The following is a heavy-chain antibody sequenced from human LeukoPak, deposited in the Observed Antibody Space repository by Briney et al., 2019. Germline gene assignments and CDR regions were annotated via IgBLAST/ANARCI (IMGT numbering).Heavy chain of an antibody. J-gene: IGHJ6*02. D-gene: IGHD2-2*01. V-gene: IGHV5-51*01. CDR3: AKASSASGDGLDV. CDR2: LYPGDSDT. CDR1: GYSFTTYW. Sequence: GESLKISCKASGYSFTTYWIGWVRQMPGKGLEWMGILYPGDSDTRYSPSFQGQVTISADKSISTAYLQWRSLKASDAAIYYCAKASSASGDGLDVWGQGTPVTVSS.